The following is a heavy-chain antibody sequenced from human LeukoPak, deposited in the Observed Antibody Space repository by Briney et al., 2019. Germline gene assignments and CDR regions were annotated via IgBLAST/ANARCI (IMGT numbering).Heavy chain of an antibody. Sequence: SETLSLTCTVSGGSISSYHWSWIRQPPGKGLEWIGYIYYSGSTDYNPSLKSRVTISVDTSRNQFSLKLTPLTAADTAVYYCAREVSESTFDYWGQGTLVTVSS. CDR3: AREVSESTFDY. J-gene: IGHJ4*02. CDR1: GGSISSYH. CDR2: IYYSGST. V-gene: IGHV4-59*12.